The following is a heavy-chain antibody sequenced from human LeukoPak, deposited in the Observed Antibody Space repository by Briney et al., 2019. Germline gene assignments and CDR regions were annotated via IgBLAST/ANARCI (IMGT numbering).Heavy chain of an antibody. Sequence: PSETLSLTCAVYGGSFSGCYWSWIRQPPGKGLEWIGEINHSGSTNYNPSLKSRVTISVDTSKNQFSLKLSSVTAADTAVYYCARTRSYGYSSWEYFDYWGQGTLVTVSS. J-gene: IGHJ4*02. CDR2: INHSGST. V-gene: IGHV4-34*01. CDR3: ARTRSYGYSSWEYFDY. CDR1: GGSFSGCY. D-gene: IGHD5-18*01.